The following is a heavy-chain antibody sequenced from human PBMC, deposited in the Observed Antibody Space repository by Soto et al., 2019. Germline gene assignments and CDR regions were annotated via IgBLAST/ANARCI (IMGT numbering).Heavy chain of an antibody. V-gene: IGHV4-39*01. J-gene: IGHJ5*02. CDR2: FYYSGST. D-gene: IGHD3-3*01. CDR3: ARRYYDFWSGYPTHPAP. Sequence: QLHLQESGPGLVKPSETLSLTCTVSGGSISSSSYYWGWIRQPPGTGLEWIGSFYYSGSTYYNPSLKSRVTISVDTSKNQFSRKLSSVTAADTAVYYCARRYYDFWSGYPTHPAPWGQGTLVTVS. CDR1: GGSISSSSYY.